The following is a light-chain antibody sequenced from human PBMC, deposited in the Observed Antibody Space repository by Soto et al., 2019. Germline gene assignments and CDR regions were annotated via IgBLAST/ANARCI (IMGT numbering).Light chain of an antibody. CDR2: GAS. V-gene: IGKV3-15*01. Sequence: EIVMTQSPATLSVSPGERATLSCRASQSVSSNFAWYQQNPGQAPRLLIYGASTRATGIPARFSGSGSGTEFTLTISSLQSEDFAVYYCQQYNNWPGTFGQGTKVEI. CDR1: QSVSSN. CDR3: QQYNNWPGT. J-gene: IGKJ1*01.